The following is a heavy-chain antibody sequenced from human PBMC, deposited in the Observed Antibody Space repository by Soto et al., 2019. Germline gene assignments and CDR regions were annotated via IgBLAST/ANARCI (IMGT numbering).Heavy chain of an antibody. V-gene: IGHV3-30-3*01. CDR1: GFTFSSFA. Sequence: GGSLRLSCAASGFTFSSFAIHWVRQAPGKGLEWVGVISYDGSNKYYADSVKGRFNISRDNSKNTVYLQMNSLRAEDTAVYYCASQLLLAGNYFCYYGMDVWGQGTTVTGSS. CDR3: ASQLLLAGNYFCYYGMDV. J-gene: IGHJ6*02. D-gene: IGHD1-1*01. CDR2: ISYDGSNK.